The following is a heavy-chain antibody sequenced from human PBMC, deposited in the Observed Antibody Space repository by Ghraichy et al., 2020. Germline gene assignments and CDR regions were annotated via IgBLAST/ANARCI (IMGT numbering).Heavy chain of an antibody. CDR1: GFTFSSYG. J-gene: IGHJ4*02. Sequence: LTCAASGFTFSSYGMHWVRQAPGKGLEWLALISYDGSKTKYADSVKGRFTISRDNSGNTLYLQMNSLRAQDTAVYYCTKDFATGGGFDDWGQGTLVTVSS. V-gene: IGHV3-30*18. D-gene: IGHD2-15*01. CDR3: TKDFATGGGFDD. CDR2: ISYDGSKT.